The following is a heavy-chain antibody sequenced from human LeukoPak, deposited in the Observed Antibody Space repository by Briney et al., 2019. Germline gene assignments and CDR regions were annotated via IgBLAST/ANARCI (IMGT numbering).Heavy chain of an antibody. CDR2: ISSSSVFI. Sequence: KPGGSLRLSCAASGFIFSSYNMNWVRQAPGKGLEWVSSISSSSVFIYYADSVKGRFTFSRDNAKNSPYLQMNSLRAEDTAVYYCARDGSRGNLVTAPDYWGQGTLVTVSS. J-gene: IGHJ4*02. CDR1: GFIFSSYN. CDR3: ARDGSRGNLVTAPDY. V-gene: IGHV3-21*01. D-gene: IGHD2-21*02.